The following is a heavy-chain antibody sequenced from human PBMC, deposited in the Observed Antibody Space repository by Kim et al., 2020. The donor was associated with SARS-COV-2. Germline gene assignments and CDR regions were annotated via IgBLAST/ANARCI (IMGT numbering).Heavy chain of an antibody. CDR2: IKQDGSEK. J-gene: IGHJ4*02. CDR1: GFTFSSYW. Sequence: GGSLRLSCAASGFTFSSYWMSWVRQAPGKGLEWVANIKQDGSEKYYVDSVKGRFTISRDNAKNSLYLQMNSLRAEDTAVYYCASCYGYSYGCGIDYWGQGTLVTVSS. CDR3: ASCYGYSYGCGIDY. V-gene: IGHV3-7*03. D-gene: IGHD5-18*01.